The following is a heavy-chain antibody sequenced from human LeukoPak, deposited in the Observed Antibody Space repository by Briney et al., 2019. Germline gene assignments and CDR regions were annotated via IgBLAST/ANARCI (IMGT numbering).Heavy chain of an antibody. J-gene: IGHJ4*02. CDR1: GGSIESYY. CDR3: AREMYSSSSDFDY. Sequence: ASGTLSLTCSVSGGSIESYYWSWIRQPPGKGLEFIGYIAASGTTKHNPSLKSRVTLSMDTSKNQFSLKLTSVSAADTAVYYCAREMYSSSSDFDYWGQGTLVTVSS. V-gene: IGHV4-4*08. CDR2: IAASGTT. D-gene: IGHD6-6*01.